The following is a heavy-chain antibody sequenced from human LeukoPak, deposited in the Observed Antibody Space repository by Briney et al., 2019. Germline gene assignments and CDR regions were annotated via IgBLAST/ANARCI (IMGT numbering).Heavy chain of an antibody. CDR3: ARERGYSGRYYGMDV. CDR2: IWYDGSNK. CDR1: GFTFSSYG. D-gene: IGHD5-12*01. V-gene: IGHV3-33*01. J-gene: IGHJ6*02. Sequence: PGGSLRLSCAASGFTFSSYGMHWVRQALGKGLEWVAVIWYDGSNKYYADSVKGRFTISRDNSKNTLYLQMNSLRAEDTAVYYCARERGYSGRYYGMDVWGQGTTVTVSS.